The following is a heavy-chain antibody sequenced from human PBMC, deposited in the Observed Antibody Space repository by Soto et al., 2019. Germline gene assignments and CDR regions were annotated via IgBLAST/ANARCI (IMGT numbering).Heavy chain of an antibody. CDR3: ARDPPPQWLQTENGMDV. CDR2: ISAYNGNT. J-gene: IGHJ6*02. Sequence: ASVKFSCKASGYTFTSYGISWVRQAPGQGLEWMGWISAYNGNTNYAQKLQGRVTMTTDTSTSTAYMELRSLRSDDTAVYYCARDPPPQWLQTENGMDVWGQGTTVTVSS. CDR1: GYTFTSYG. D-gene: IGHD6-19*01. V-gene: IGHV1-18*04.